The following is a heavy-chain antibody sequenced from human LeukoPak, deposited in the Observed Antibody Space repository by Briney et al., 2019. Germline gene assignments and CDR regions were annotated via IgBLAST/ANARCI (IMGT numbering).Heavy chain of an antibody. Sequence: GASVKVSCKASGYTFTSYDINWVRQATGQGLEWMGWMNPNSGNTGYAQKFQGRVTMTRNTSISTAYMELSSLRSEDTAVYYCARGWWVARQYYFDYWGQGTLVTVSS. CDR3: ARGWWVARQYYFDY. J-gene: IGHJ4*02. D-gene: IGHD2-15*01. V-gene: IGHV1-8*01. CDR2: MNPNSGNT. CDR1: GYTFTSYD.